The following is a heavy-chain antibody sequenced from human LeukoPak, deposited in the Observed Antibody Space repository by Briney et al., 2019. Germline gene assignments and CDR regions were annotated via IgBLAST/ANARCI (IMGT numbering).Heavy chain of an antibody. CDR2: ISGSGGST. CDR1: GFTFSSYA. V-gene: IGHV3-23*01. J-gene: IGHJ6*03. CDR3: AKDSDYYYYMDV. Sequence: GGSLRLSCAASGFTFSSYAMSWVRQAPGKGLEWVSAISGSGGSTYYADSVKGRFTISRDNSKNTLSLQMNSLRAEDTAVYYCAKDSDYYYYMDVWGKGTTVTVSS.